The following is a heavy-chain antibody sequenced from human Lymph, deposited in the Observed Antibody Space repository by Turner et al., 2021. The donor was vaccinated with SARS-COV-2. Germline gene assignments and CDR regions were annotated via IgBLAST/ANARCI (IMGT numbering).Heavy chain of an antibody. CDR2: IVYSGGT. Sequence: QDSAPGLVTPSESLSLTCTVLVGSISSYYWSWIRQPPGKGLAWIGEIVYSGGTIYNPSLKRRVTISVDTTKNQYSLKLSAVTAAETAVYYCARVVPAGWYYVDYWGQGTLVTVSS. J-gene: IGHJ4*02. D-gene: IGHD2-2*01. CDR1: VGSISSYY. V-gene: IGHV4-59*01. CDR3: ARVVPAGWYYVDY.